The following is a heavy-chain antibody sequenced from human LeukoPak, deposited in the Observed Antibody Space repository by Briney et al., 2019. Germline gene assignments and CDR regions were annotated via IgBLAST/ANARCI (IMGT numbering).Heavy chain of an antibody. J-gene: IGHJ4*02. D-gene: IGHD4-17*01. Sequence: SQTLSLTSTVSGASITGGSYYWTWIRQPAGKGLEWIGCIYTSGITTYNPSLKRRVTISLDMSKNQISLNLNSVTAADTAVYYCTRGLWDNGDRFEYWGPGTLVTVSS. V-gene: IGHV4-61*02. CDR1: GASITGGSYY. CDR3: TRGLWDNGDRFEY. CDR2: IYTSGIT.